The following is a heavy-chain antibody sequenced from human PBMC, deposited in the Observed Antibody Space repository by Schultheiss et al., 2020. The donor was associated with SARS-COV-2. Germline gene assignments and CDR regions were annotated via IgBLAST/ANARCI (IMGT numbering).Heavy chain of an antibody. J-gene: IGHJ5*02. D-gene: IGHD3-3*01. CDR3: ARGNTQLRTWFHP. CDR1: GYTFTGYY. CDR2: INCLSGST. V-gene: IGHV1-46*01. Sequence: ASVKVSCKASGYTFTGYYMHWVRQAPGQGLEWLAEINCLSGSTSYSEKFQGRLTMTRDTSTSTIFMELSSLTSDDTAVYYCARGNTQLRTWFHPWGQGTLVTVSS.